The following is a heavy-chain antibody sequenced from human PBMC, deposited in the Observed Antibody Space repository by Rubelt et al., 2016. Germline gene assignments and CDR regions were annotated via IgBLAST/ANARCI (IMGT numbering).Heavy chain of an antibody. CDR3: ARDRASGSLTAWFDP. J-gene: IGHJ5*02. Sequence: QVQLQQWGAGLLKPSETLSLTCAVFGGSFSGYYWSWIRQPPGKGLEWIGEINHSGTTNYNPSLKSRVTISVDTSKNKFSLGLTSVTAADTAVYDCARDRASGSLTAWFDPWGQGTLVTVSS. CDR2: INHSGTT. D-gene: IGHD5-12*01. CDR1: GGSFSGYY. V-gene: IGHV4-34*02.